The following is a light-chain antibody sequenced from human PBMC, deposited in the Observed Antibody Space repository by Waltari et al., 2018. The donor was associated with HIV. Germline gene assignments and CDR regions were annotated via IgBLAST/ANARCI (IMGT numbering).Light chain of an antibody. J-gene: IGLJ3*02. Sequence: QSVLIQSASTSGTPGQRVTISCSGSTSNIGRYTVYWYHHFPGTAPTLLIYGNTQRPSGVPDRFSGSKSGTSASLAISGLRSEDEGDYYCAVWDDSLSGQVFGGGTKVTVL. CDR2: GNT. CDR3: AVWDDSLSGQV. V-gene: IGLV1-47*01. CDR1: TSNIGRYT.